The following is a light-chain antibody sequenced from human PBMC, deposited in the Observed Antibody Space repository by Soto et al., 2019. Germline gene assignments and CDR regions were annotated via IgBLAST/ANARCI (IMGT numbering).Light chain of an antibody. CDR1: QSVLYSSNNKNY. J-gene: IGKJ1*01. V-gene: IGKV4-1*01. CDR3: QQYSSTPGWT. Sequence: DIVMTQSPDSLAVSLGERATINCKSSQSVLYSSNNKNYLAWYQQKPGQPPKLLIYWASTRESGVPDRFSGSGSGTDFTLTISSLQAEDVAVYYCQQYSSTPGWTFGQGTKVEIK. CDR2: WAS.